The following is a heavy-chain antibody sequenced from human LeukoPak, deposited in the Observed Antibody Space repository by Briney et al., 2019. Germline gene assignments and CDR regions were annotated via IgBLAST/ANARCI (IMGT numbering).Heavy chain of an antibody. Sequence: SETLSLTCPVSGGSLSSYYWGWIRQPAGKGLEWIGRIYTSGSTNYNPSLKSRVTMSVDTSKNQFSLKLSSVTAADTAVYYCARDHRSSGWYGGLDYWGQGTLVTVSS. CDR1: GGSLSSYY. CDR2: IYTSGST. D-gene: IGHD6-19*01. V-gene: IGHV4-4*07. CDR3: ARDHRSSGWYGGLDY. J-gene: IGHJ4*02.